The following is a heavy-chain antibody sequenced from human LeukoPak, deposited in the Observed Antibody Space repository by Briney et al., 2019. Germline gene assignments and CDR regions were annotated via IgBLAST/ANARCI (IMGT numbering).Heavy chain of an antibody. J-gene: IGHJ4*02. CDR2: ISESGDST. CDR1: GVTFSSYA. V-gene: IGHV3-23*01. Sequence: PGGSLRLSCAASGVTFSSYAMSWVRQAPGEGLEWVSAISESGDSTYYADSVKGRFTISRDNSKNTLYLQMNSLRAEATAVYYCAKDPLGSGSYYAAFDYWGQGTMVTVSS. D-gene: IGHD1-26*01. CDR3: AKDPLGSGSYYAAFDY.